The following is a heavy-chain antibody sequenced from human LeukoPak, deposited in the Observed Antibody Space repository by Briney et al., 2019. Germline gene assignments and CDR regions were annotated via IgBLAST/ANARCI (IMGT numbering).Heavy chain of an antibody. Sequence: GGSLRLSCAASGFXFSSYTMHWVRQAPGKGLESVSAISSNGDSTYYVKSVKDRFTISRDTSKNTLYLHMGSLRVEDTAVYYCAREVDGGFDPWGQGTLVTVSS. D-gene: IGHD3-16*01. J-gene: IGHJ5*02. CDR3: AREVDGGFDP. CDR2: ISSNGDST. CDR1: GFXFSSYT. V-gene: IGHV3-64*01.